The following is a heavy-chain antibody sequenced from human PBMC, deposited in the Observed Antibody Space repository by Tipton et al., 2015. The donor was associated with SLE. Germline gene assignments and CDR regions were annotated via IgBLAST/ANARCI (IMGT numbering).Heavy chain of an antibody. V-gene: IGHV3-23*01. CDR2: ISASGVGT. D-gene: IGHD6-19*01. Sequence: SLRLSCAASRFTFNDYAMSWVRQAPGKGLEWVSSISASGVGTYYADSVKGRFTISRDSSTNTLYLQMHTLSAEDTATYYCAKRPRSFISGWYWFDPWGQGTLVTVSS. CDR3: AKRPRSFISGWYWFDP. J-gene: IGHJ5*02. CDR1: RFTFNDYA.